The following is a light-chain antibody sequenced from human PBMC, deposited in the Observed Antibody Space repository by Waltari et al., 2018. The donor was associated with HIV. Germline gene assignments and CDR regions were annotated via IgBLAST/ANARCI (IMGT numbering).Light chain of an antibody. CDR3: QVWDTNTDQYVI. CDR1: NMGSKS. Sequence: SYVLTQSPSVSVAPGKTARITCGGKNMGSKSVNWYQQQPGQAPVMVIYHDTDRPSGIPDRFSGSNSEDTATLTIRRVEAGDEADYYCQVWDTNTDQYVIFGGGTNLAV. CDR2: HDT. V-gene: IGLV3-21*01. J-gene: IGLJ2*01.